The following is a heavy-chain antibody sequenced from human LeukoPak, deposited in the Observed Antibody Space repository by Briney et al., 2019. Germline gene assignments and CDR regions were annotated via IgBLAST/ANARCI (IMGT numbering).Heavy chain of an antibody. D-gene: IGHD6-6*01. Sequence: ASVKVSCKASGYTFTSYGISWVRQAPGQGLEWMGWISAYNGNTNYAQKLQGRVTMTTDTYTSTAYMELRSLRSHDTAVYYCARDLRDSSSSGYWGQGTLVTVSS. CDR2: ISAYNGNT. J-gene: IGHJ4*02. CDR1: GYTFTSYG. CDR3: ARDLRDSSSSGY. V-gene: IGHV1-18*01.